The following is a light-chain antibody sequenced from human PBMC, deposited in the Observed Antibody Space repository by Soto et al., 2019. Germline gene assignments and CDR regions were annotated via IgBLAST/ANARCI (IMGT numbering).Light chain of an antibody. CDR2: GAS. Sequence: EIVMTQSPATLSVSPGERATLSCRASQSVSSNLAWYQQKPGQAPRLLIYGASTRATGIPARFSGSGSGTEFTLTISSLQSEDFATCYCQQANNFPLTFGGGTKVEIK. CDR1: QSVSSN. CDR3: QQANNFPLT. V-gene: IGKV3-15*01. J-gene: IGKJ4*01.